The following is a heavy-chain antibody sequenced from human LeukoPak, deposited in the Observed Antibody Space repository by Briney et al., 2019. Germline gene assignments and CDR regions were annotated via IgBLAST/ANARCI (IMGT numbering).Heavy chain of an antibody. CDR1: GFTFSSYA. D-gene: IGHD2-21*02. Sequence: PGGSLRLSCAASGFTFSSYAMSWVRQAPGKGLEWVSAISGSGGSTYYADSAKGRFTISRDNSKNTLYLQMNSLRAEDTAVYYCAKDLGVPYCGGDCYSYYGMDVWGQGTTVTVSS. J-gene: IGHJ6*02. CDR3: AKDLGVPYCGGDCYSYYGMDV. V-gene: IGHV3-23*01. CDR2: ISGSGGST.